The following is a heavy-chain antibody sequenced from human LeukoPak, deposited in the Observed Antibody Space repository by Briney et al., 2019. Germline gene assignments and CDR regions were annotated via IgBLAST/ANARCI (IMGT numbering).Heavy chain of an antibody. CDR3: ARDARRRYCSSSSCYWGWLDP. V-gene: IGHV1-69*13. CDR1: GGTFSSYA. J-gene: IGHJ5*02. Sequence: ASVKVSCKASGGTFSSYAISWVRQAPGQGLEWMGGIIPIFGTANYAQKFQDRVTITADESTSTAYMELSSLRFDDTAVYYCARDARRRYCSSSSCYWGWLDPWGQGTLVTISS. D-gene: IGHD2-2*01. CDR2: IIPIFGTA.